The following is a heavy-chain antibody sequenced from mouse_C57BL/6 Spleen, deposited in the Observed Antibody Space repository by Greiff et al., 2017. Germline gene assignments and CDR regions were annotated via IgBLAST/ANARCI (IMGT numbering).Heavy chain of an antibody. Sequence: EVQLQQSGGGLVKPGGSLKLSCAASGFTFSDYGMHWVRQAPEKGLEWVAYISSGSSTIYYAETVKGRFTISRDNAKNTLFLQMTSLGSEDTAMYYCARIDCEAYWGKGTLVTVSA. CDR1: GFTFSDYG. CDR2: ISSGSSTI. V-gene: IGHV5-17*01. CDR3: ARIDCEAY. J-gene: IGHJ3*01.